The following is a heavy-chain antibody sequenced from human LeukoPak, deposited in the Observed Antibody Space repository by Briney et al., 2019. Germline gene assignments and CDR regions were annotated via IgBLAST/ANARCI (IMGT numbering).Heavy chain of an antibody. V-gene: IGHV3-30*18. CDR1: GFTFSSYG. CDR3: AKGRVGANGYYYYGMDV. Sequence: PGRSLRLSCAASGFTFSSYGMHWVRQAPGKGLEWVAVISYDGSNKYYADSVKGRFTISRDNSKNTLYLQMNSLRTEDTAVYYCAKGRVGANGYYYYGMDVWGQGTTVTVSS. CDR2: ISYDGSNK. D-gene: IGHD1-26*01. J-gene: IGHJ6*02.